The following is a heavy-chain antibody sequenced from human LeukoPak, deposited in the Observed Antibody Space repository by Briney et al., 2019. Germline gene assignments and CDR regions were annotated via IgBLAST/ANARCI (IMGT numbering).Heavy chain of an antibody. CDR3: ARLEAGGKGPDY. CDR1: GYTFTSYW. D-gene: IGHD3-10*01. CDR2: IYPGDSNI. Sequence: GESLKISCKGSGYTFTSYWIAWVRQMPGKGLEWMGIIYPGDSNIRFSPSFQGQITISADKSISTAYLQWSSLKASDTAMYYCARLEAGGKGPDYWGQGTLVTVSS. V-gene: IGHV5-51*01. J-gene: IGHJ4*02.